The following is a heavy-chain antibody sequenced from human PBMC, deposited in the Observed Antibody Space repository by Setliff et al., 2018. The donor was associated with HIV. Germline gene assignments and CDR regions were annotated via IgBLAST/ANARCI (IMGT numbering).Heavy chain of an antibody. CDR1: GFTFSDHY. D-gene: IGHD3-16*01. CDR2: IYSDGRT. CDR3: AKGVKWLDP. V-gene: IGHV3-53*01. J-gene: IGHJ5*02. Sequence: GSLRLSCAASGFTFSDHYMDWVRQAPGKGLEWVSFIYSDGRTYYADSVQGRFTISRDDSKNMLYLQMHSLRVDDTAAYYCAKGVKWLDPWGQGTLVTAPQ.